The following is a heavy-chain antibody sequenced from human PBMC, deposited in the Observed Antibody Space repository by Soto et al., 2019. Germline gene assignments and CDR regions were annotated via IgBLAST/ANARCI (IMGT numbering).Heavy chain of an antibody. V-gene: IGHV4-30-2*01. J-gene: IGHJ4*02. Sequence: QLQLQESGSGLVKPSQTLSLTCAVSGGSISSGGYSWSWIRQPPGKGLEWIGYIYHSGSTYYNPSLQSRVTISVDRSKNQFSLKLSSVTAADTAVYYCARTYDSSGYYIEYYFDYWGQGTLVTVSS. D-gene: IGHD3-22*01. CDR2: IYHSGST. CDR3: ARTYDSSGYYIEYYFDY. CDR1: GGSISSGGYS.